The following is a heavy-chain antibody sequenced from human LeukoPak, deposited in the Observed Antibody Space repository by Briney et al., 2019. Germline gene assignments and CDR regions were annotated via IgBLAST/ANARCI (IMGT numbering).Heavy chain of an antibody. Sequence: PGGSLRLSCAASGSTFSSYSMNWVRQTPGKGLEWVSSISGSSTSIWYADSVKGRFTISRDNAKNSLYLQMNSLRAEDTAVYYCAAGGSFDYWGQGTLVTVSS. J-gene: IGHJ4*02. CDR2: ISGSSTSI. V-gene: IGHV3-21*01. D-gene: IGHD3-16*01. CDR3: AAGGSFDY. CDR1: GSTFSSYS.